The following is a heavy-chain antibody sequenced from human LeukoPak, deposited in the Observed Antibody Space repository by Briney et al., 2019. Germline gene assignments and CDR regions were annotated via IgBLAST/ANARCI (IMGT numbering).Heavy chain of an antibody. CDR2: IYYSGST. CDR1: GGSISSYY. V-gene: IGHV4-59*01. Sequence: PSETLSLTCTVSGGSISSYYWSWIRQPPGKGLEWIGYIYYSGSTNYNPSLKSRVTISVDTSKNQFSLKLSSVTAADTAVYYCARGFEDYDFWSGSHWFDPWGQGTLVTVSS. CDR3: ARGFEDYDFWSGSHWFDP. D-gene: IGHD3-3*01. J-gene: IGHJ5*02.